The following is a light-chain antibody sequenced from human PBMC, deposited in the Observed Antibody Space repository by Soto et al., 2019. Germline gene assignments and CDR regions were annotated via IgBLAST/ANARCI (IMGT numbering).Light chain of an antibody. J-gene: IGKJ1*01. CDR3: QQYNSYSWT. CDR1: QGFSNW. Sequence: DIQMTQSPSTLSASVGDTVTITGRASQGFSNWLAWYQKKPGKAPKFLIYKASTLEIGVPPRFSGSGSGTEFTLTISSLQPDDFATYYCQQYNSYSWTFGQGTKVEIK. V-gene: IGKV1-5*03. CDR2: KAS.